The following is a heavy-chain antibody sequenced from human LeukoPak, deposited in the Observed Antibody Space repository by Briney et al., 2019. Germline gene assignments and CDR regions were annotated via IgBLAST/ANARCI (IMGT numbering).Heavy chain of an antibody. Sequence: PSETLSLTCTVSGGSLSGYYWSWVRQAPGKGLEYVSGINDNGGRTHYGDSVKGRFSISRDNSKNTLHLQMSTLRAEDTALYYCVKDVGGSYAFDYWGQGILVTVAS. D-gene: IGHD1-26*01. V-gene: IGHV3-64D*09. J-gene: IGHJ4*02. CDR1: GGSLSGYY. CDR3: VKDVGGSYAFDY. CDR2: INDNGGRT.